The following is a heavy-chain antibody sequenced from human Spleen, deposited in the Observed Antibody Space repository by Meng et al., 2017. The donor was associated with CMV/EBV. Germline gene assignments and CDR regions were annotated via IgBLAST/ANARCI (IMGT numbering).Heavy chain of an antibody. Sequence: SETLSLTCTVSGASVSRGNYYWSWSRQPPGKGLEWIGYIYYSGRTDYNPSLKSRVTISVDTSKNQFSLKLSSVTAADTAVYYCARGAISAAVVFDYWGQGTLVTVSS. D-gene: IGHD6-13*01. V-gene: IGHV4-61*01. J-gene: IGHJ4*02. CDR1: GASVSRGNYY. CDR3: ARGAISAAVVFDY. CDR2: IYYSGRT.